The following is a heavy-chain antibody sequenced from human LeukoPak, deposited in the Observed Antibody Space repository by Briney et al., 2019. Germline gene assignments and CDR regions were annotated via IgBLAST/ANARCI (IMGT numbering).Heavy chain of an antibody. Sequence: RGSLRLSCAASGFTFSTYGMSWVRQAPGEGLEWVSYITSSSETIHYADSVKGRFTISRDNAKNSLYLQMNSLRAEDTAVYYCARDPGYSSSWYYYGMDVWGQGTTVTVSS. CDR2: ITSSSETI. CDR1: GFTFSTYG. D-gene: IGHD6-13*01. V-gene: IGHV3-48*01. J-gene: IGHJ6*02. CDR3: ARDPGYSSSWYYYGMDV.